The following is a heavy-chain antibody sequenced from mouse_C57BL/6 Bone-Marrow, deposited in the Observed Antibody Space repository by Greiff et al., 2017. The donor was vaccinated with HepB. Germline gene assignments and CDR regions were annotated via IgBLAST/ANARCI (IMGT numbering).Heavy chain of an antibody. V-gene: IGHV3-6*01. J-gene: IGHJ2*01. CDR1: GYSFTSCYY. Sequence: EVHLVESGPGLVKPSPSLTLSCSVTGYSFTSCYYWYLIQQPAGKKLEWTGYITDDGSTNYNPSLKNRISITRDKSKNQFFLKLSTVTTEDTATYYCARSSGGSKDYFDYWGQGTTLTVSS. CDR2: ITDDGST. D-gene: IGHD1-1*01. CDR3: ARSSGGSKDYFDY.